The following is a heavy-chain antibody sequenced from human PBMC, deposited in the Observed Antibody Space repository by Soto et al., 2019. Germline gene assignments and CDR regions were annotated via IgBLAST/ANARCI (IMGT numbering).Heavy chain of an antibody. D-gene: IGHD6-13*01. CDR2: IIPIFGTA. CDR1: GGTFSSYA. J-gene: IGHJ6*02. V-gene: IGHV1-69*06. CDR3: ARGGIAAAGTFYGMDV. Sequence: SVKVSCKASGGTFSSYAISWVRQAPGQGLEWMGGIIPIFGTANYAQKFQGRVTITADKSTSTAYMELSSLRSEDTAVYYCARGGIAAAGTFYGMDVWGQGTTVTVSS.